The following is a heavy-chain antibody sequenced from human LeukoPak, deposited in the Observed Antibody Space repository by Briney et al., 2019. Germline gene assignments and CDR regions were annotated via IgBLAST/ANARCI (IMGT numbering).Heavy chain of an antibody. CDR1: GFTFSTYW. CDR3: ARNVGWFRFDY. D-gene: IGHD2-15*01. V-gene: IGHV3-7*03. J-gene: IGHJ4*02. CDR2: IKEDGSEK. Sequence: PGGSLRLSCAASGFTFSTYWMDWVRQAPGKGLEWVANIKEDGSEKYYEDSVKGRFTISRDNAKNSLYLQMNSLRAEDTAVYYCARNVGWFRFDYRGQGTLVTVSS.